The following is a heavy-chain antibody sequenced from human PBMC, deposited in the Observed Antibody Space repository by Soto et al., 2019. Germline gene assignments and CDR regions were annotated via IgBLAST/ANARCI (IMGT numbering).Heavy chain of an antibody. CDR1: GFPFSSYA. D-gene: IGHD6-6*01. V-gene: IGHV3-23*01. Sequence: GGSLRLSCAASGFPFSSYAMSWVRHAPDKGLEWVSAIDFTGAGTYYADSVKGRFTISRDNSKNTLYLQMSSLRAEDTAVYFCARRFSSSSFYFDSWGQGTLVTVSS. CDR2: IDFTGAGT. CDR3: ARRFSSSSFYFDS. J-gene: IGHJ4*02.